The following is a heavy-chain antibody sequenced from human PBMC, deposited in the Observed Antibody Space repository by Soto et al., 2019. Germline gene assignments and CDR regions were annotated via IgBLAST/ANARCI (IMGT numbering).Heavy chain of an antibody. D-gene: IGHD6-6*01. CDR1: GFTFSSYG. V-gene: IGHV3-33*01. CDR2: IWYDGSNK. Sequence: GGSLRLSCAASGFTFSSYGMHWVRQAPGKGLEWVAVIWYDGSNKYYADSVKGRFTISRDNSKNTLYLQMNSLRAEDTAVYYCARAKWQLVSYYYYMDVWGKGTTVTVSS. CDR3: ARAKWQLVSYYYYMDV. J-gene: IGHJ6*03.